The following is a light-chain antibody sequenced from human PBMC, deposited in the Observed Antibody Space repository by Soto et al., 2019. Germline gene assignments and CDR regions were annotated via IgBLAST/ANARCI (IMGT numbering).Light chain of an antibody. CDR3: QQYGRSHT. Sequence: EIVLTQSPGTLSLSPGERATLSCRASQSVSSSYLAWYQQKPGQAPRLLIYGASSRATGIPDRFSGSGSGTAFALTISRLEAEDFAVYYCQQYGRSHTFGQRTKLEI. CDR2: GAS. V-gene: IGKV3-20*01. J-gene: IGKJ2*01. CDR1: QSVSSSY.